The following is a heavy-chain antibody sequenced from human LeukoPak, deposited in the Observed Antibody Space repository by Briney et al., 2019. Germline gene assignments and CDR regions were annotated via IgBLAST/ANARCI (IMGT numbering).Heavy chain of an antibody. Sequence: ASVKVSCKASGYTFTGYYMHWVRQAPGQGLEWMGWINPNSGGTNYAQKFQGRVTMTRDTSISTAYMELSRLRSDDTAVYYCANPFEWELNDGAFDIWGQGTMVTVSS. CDR2: INPNSGGT. V-gene: IGHV1-2*02. CDR1: GYTFTGYY. D-gene: IGHD1-26*01. J-gene: IGHJ3*02. CDR3: ANPFEWELNDGAFDI.